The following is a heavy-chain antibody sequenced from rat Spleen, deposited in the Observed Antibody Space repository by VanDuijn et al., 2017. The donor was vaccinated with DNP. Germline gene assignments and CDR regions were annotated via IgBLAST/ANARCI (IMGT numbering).Heavy chain of an antibody. J-gene: IGHJ3*01. CDR3: AKDETGPHWFAY. CDR1: GFTFSSYW. V-gene: IGHV5-58*01. CDR2: INTDGCST. D-gene: IGHD5-1*01. Sequence: EVQLVETGGGLVQPGRSLKLSCVASGFTFSSYWMYWIRQAPGKGLEWVASINTDGCSTYYPDSVKGRFTISRDNAENTVYLQMNSLRSEDTATYYCAKDETGPHWFAYWGQGTLVTVSS.